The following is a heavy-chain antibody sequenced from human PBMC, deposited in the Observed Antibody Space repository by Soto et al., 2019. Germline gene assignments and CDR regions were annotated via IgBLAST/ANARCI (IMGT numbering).Heavy chain of an antibody. CDR3: ATLNGYDY. D-gene: IGHD5-12*01. V-gene: IGHV3-74*01. Sequence: EVRLVESGGGLVQPGGSLRLSCAASGFPFSSHWLQWVRQVPGRGLVWVSRIDNTGTSSIYADSVRARFTVSRDNAKDTLYLHMSSLRAEDTAVYYCATLNGYDYWGQGTLVTVSS. CDR1: GFPFSSHW. J-gene: IGHJ4*02. CDR2: IDNTGTSS.